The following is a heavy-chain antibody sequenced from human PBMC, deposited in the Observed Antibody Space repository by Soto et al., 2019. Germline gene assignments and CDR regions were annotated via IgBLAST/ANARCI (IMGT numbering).Heavy chain of an antibody. Sequence: QVQLVESGGCVVQPGRSLRLSCAASRFTFSSYGMHWVGQAPGKGLAWVAAISYDGSNKNYADSVKGRFTISRDNSKNTLYRQMNGLRGEDTAVYHCAKGLVGYVFGVQDYHYGMDVWGQGTTVTVSS. D-gene: IGHD2-8*02. CDR1: RFTFSSYG. V-gene: IGHV3-30*18. CDR3: AKGLVGYVFGVQDYHYGMDV. J-gene: IGHJ6*02. CDR2: ISYDGSNK.